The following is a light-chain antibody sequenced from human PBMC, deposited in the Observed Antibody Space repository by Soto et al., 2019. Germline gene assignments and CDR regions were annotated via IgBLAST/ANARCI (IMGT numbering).Light chain of an antibody. CDR1: HNDIGTYDY. CDR2: GVT. Sequence: QSALTQPTSVSGSPGQSITISCTGNHNDIGTYDYVSWYQQHPGRAPRLLIHGVTTRPSGISGRFSASKSGLTASLTISGLQPEDEADYYCSSFTSNRIYVFGPGTKLTV. V-gene: IGLV2-14*03. J-gene: IGLJ1*01. CDR3: SSFTSNRIYV.